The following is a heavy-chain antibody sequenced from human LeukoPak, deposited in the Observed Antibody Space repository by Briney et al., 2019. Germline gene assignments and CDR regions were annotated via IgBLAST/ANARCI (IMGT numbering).Heavy chain of an antibody. V-gene: IGHV1-2*02. D-gene: IGHD3-9*01. J-gene: IGHJ4*02. CDR2: NNPNSGGT. CDR3: ARGVEDFDWLLPGFDY. CDR1: GYTFTVYY. Sequence: ASVTVSCKASGYTFTVYYMHWVRQAPGQGLEWMGWNNPNSGGTNYAQKFQGRVTMTRDTSISTAYMELSRLRSDDTAVYYCARGVEDFDWLLPGFDYWGQGTLVTVSS.